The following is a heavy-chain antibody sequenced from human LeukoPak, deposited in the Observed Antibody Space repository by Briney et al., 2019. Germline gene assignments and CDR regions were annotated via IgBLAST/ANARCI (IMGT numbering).Heavy chain of an antibody. V-gene: IGHV1-46*01. CDR2: INPSGGST. CDR1: GYTFTSYY. Sequence: ASVKVSCKASGYTFTSYYMHWVRQAPGQGLEWMGIINPSGGSTSYAQKFQGRVTMTTDTSTSTAYMELRSLRSDDTAVYYCARDLGSYDDNSGIFFDYWGQGSLVTVSS. J-gene: IGHJ4*02. D-gene: IGHD6-19*01. CDR3: ARDLGSYDDNSGIFFDY.